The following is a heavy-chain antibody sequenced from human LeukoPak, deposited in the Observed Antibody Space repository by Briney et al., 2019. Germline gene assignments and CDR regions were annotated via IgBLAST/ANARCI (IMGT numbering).Heavy chain of an antibody. D-gene: IGHD1-20*01. CDR2: IDYRGST. CDR3: AYHNWNDDSWFDP. V-gene: IGHV4-39*01. Sequence: SETLSLTSTVSGGSITSSSYYWGWIRQPPGKGLEWIASIDYRGSTYNNPSRKSRVTISVDTSKNQFSLKLSSVTASDTALYYCAYHNWNDDSWFDPWGQGTLVTVSS. J-gene: IGHJ5*02. CDR1: GGSITSSSYY.